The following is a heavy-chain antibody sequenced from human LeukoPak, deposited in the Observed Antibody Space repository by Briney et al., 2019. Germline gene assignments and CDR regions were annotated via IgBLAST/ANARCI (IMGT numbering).Heavy chain of an antibody. CDR3: AKDHFP. D-gene: IGHD3-3*02. J-gene: IGHJ3*01. CDR2: ISGGGSDT. CDR1: GFTFSNYA. V-gene: IGHV3-23*01. Sequence: PGGSLRLSCGASGFTFSNYAMGWVRQAPGKGLEWVSTISGGGSDTYYPSSVKGRFTISRDNSKDTLYLQMNSLRAEDTAAYYCAKDHFPWGQGTMVTVSS.